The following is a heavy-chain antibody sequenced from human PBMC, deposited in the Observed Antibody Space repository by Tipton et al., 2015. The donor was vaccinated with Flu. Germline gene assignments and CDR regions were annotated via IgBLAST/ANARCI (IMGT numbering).Heavy chain of an antibody. CDR3: AIFKNPGH. D-gene: IGHD2/OR15-2a*01. J-gene: IGHJ4*02. Sequence: SLRLSCAASGFAFRSYWVLWVRQAPGKGLEWVANINEDGSTTYYLGSVRGQFTISRDNARNSVFLQMNSLTVEDTALYYCAIFKNPGHWGQGTLVTVSS. CDR1: GFAFRSYW. CDR2: INEDGSTT. V-gene: IGHV3-7*01.